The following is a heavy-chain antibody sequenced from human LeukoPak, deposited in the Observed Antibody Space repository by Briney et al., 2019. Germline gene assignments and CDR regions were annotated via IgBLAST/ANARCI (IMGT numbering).Heavy chain of an antibody. J-gene: IGHJ4*02. CDR3: ARDGGSYYRSYYFDY. CDR1: GGSISSGSYY. D-gene: IGHD1-26*01. V-gene: IGHV4-61*02. Sequence: PSQTLSLTCTVSGGSISSGSYYWSWIRQPAGKGLEWIGRIYTSGSTNYNPSLKSRVTISVDTSKNQVSLKLSSVTAADTAVYYCARDGGSYYRSYYFDYWGQGTLVTVSS. CDR2: IYTSGST.